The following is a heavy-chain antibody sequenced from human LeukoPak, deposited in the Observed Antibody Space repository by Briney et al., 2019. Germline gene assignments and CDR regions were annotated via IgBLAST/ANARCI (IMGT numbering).Heavy chain of an antibody. J-gene: IGHJ4*02. V-gene: IGHV3-11*06. CDR3: AREHYDSSGYYGY. D-gene: IGHD3-22*01. Sequence: PGGSLRLSCAASGFTFSDYYMSWIRQAPGKGLEWVPYISSSSSYTNYADSVKGRFTISRDNAKNSLYLQMNSLRAEDTAVYYCAREHYDSSGYYGYWGQGTLVTVSS. CDR2: ISSSSSYT. CDR1: GFTFSDYY.